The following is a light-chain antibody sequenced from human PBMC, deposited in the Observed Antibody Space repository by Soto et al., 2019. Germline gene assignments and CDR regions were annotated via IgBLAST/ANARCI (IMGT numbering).Light chain of an antibody. Sequence: ALTQPASVSGSPGQSITISCTGTSSDVGGYNYVSWYQQHPGKAPKLMIYDVSNRPSGVSNRFSGSKSGNTASLTISGLQAEDEADYYCSSYTSSSTLRVFGGGTKLTVL. CDR1: SSDVGGYNY. J-gene: IGLJ2*01. CDR3: SSYTSSSTLRV. CDR2: DVS. V-gene: IGLV2-14*01.